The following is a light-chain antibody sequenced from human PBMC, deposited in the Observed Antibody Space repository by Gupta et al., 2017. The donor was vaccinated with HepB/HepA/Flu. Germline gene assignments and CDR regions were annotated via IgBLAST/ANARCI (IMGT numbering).Light chain of an antibody. CDR1: QSLGSSS. CDR2: GAS. J-gene: IGKJ3*01. CDR3: QQYARPPRFT. V-gene: IGKV3-20*01. Sequence: PGERASLSCRASQSLGSSSLAWYQLKPGQAPRLIIYGASKRATGIPDRFSGSGSATDFTLTINNVEPEDFAVYYCQQYARPPRFTFGPGTKVEIK.